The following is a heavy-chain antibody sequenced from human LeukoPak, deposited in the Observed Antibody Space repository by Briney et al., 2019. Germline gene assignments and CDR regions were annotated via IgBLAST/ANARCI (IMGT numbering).Heavy chain of an antibody. CDR3: ARRRAEGGSNGHYNWFDP. D-gene: IGHD6-13*01. CDR2: IYFSGTT. CDR1: GGSISSYY. Sequence: PSETLSLTCTVSGGSISSYYWGWIRQPPGKGLEWISYIYFSGTTKYNPSLEGRVTISVDTSKNQFSLKLSSVTAADTAVYYCARRRAEGGSNGHYNWFDPWGQGILVTVSS. V-gene: IGHV4-59*08. J-gene: IGHJ5*02.